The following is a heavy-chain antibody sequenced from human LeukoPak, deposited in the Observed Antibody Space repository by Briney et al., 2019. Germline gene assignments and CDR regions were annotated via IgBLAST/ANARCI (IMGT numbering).Heavy chain of an antibody. V-gene: IGHV1-46*01. J-gene: IGHJ6*03. Sequence: RASVKLSCTASGYTFSSYYMHWMRQAPGQGLEWIGIINPSGGSTNYAQKFQGRVTMTRDKSTSSVYMELSSLRAEDTAVYYYTRENSIAVAGAGLYYFYYYMDVWGKGTTVTVSS. CDR2: INPSGGST. CDR1: GYTFSSYY. D-gene: IGHD6-19*01. CDR3: TRENSIAVAGAGLYYFYYYMDV.